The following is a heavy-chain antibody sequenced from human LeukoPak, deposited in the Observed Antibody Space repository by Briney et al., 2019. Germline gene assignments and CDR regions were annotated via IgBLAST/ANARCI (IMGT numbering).Heavy chain of an antibody. Sequence: GGSLRLSCAASGFTFSSYAMTWVRQAPGKGLEWVSGISGSGGSTYYADSVKGRFTISRDNSKNTLYLQMNSLRAEDTAVYYCAKGALNWNSTRDDYWGQGTLVTVSS. D-gene: IGHD1-7*01. CDR1: GFTFSSYA. V-gene: IGHV3-23*01. CDR3: AKGALNWNSTRDDY. CDR2: ISGSGGST. J-gene: IGHJ4*02.